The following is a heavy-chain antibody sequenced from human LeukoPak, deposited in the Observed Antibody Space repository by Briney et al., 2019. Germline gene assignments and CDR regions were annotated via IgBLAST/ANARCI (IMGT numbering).Heavy chain of an antibody. J-gene: IGHJ4*02. CDR2: IKSKSDGGTT. CDR1: GFNFNNCR. V-gene: IGHV3-15*01. Sequence: GGSLRLSCAASGFNFNNCRMNWVRQAPGKGLEWVGRIKSKSDGGTTDNAAPVKGRFTISKDDSKNTLYLQMNSLKTEDTGIYYCTTGTLTSDYWGQGTLVTVSS. CDR3: TTGTLTSDY. D-gene: IGHD4-17*01.